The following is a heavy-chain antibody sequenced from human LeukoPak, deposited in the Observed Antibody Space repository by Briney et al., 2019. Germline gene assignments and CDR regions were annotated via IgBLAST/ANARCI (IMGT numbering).Heavy chain of an antibody. CDR3: ARDRNSNYGWFDP. J-gene: IGHJ5*02. D-gene: IGHD4-11*01. V-gene: IGHV3-21*01. Sequence: PGGSLRLSCEASGFTFSSYWMTWVRQAPGKGLEWVSSISSSSSYIYYADSVKGRFTISRDNAKNSLYLQMNSLRAEDTAVYYCARDRNSNYGWFDPWGQGTLVTVSS. CDR1: GFTFSSYW. CDR2: ISSSSSYI.